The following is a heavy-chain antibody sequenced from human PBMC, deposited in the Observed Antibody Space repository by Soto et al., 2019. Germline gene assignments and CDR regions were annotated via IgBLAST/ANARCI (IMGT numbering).Heavy chain of an antibody. CDR3: AKGSDYGLRANFDY. D-gene: IGHD4-17*01. CDR2: ISWNTKNI. V-gene: IGHV3-9*01. CDR1: GFTFDDYA. Sequence: GGSLRLSCAASGFTFDDYAMHWVRQAPGKGLEWVSGISWNTKNIDYADSVKGRFIISRDSAKNSLYLQMNSLRPEDTAFYYCAKGSDYGLRANFDYWGQGTLVTVSS. J-gene: IGHJ4*02.